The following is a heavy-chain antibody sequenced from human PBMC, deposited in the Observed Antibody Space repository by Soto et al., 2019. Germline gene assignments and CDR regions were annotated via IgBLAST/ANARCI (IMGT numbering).Heavy chain of an antibody. J-gene: IGHJ5*02. V-gene: IGHV1-18*01. CDR1: GYTFTSYG. CDR2: ISAYNGNT. CDR3: ARYSYYDSSPLQPNWFDP. Sequence: GASVKVSCKASGYTFTSYGISWVRQAPGQGLEWMGWISAYNGNTNYAQKLQGRVTMTTDTFTSTAYMELRSLRSDDTAVYYCARYSYYDSSPLQPNWFDPWGQGTLVTVSS. D-gene: IGHD3-22*01.